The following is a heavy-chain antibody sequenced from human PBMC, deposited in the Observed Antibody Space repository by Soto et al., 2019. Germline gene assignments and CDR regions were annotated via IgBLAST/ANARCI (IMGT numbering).Heavy chain of an antibody. CDR3: ARVGDGDLTSPWRYYYYYMDV. CDR2: ISSSSSYI. Sequence: GGSLRLSCAASGFTFSSYSMNWVRQAPGKGLEWVSSISSSSSYIYYADSVKGRFTISRDNAKNSLYLQMNSLRAEDTAVYYCARVGDGDLTSPWRYYYYYMDVWGKGTTVTVSS. J-gene: IGHJ6*03. D-gene: IGHD4-17*01. V-gene: IGHV3-21*01. CDR1: GFTFSSYS.